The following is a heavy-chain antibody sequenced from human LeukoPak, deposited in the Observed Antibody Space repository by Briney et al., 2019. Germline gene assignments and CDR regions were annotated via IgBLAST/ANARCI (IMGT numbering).Heavy chain of an antibody. D-gene: IGHD3-22*01. J-gene: IGHJ4*02. Sequence: GGSLRLSCAASGFTFSSSRMNWVRQAPGKGLEWVSSISSSSTYTHYADSVKGRFTISRDNAKNSLFLQINSVRAEDTAGYYCAEDSSAYYICDHWGQGTLVTVSS. CDR3: AEDSSAYYICDH. CDR2: ISSSSTYT. CDR1: GFTFSSSR. V-gene: IGHV3-21*01.